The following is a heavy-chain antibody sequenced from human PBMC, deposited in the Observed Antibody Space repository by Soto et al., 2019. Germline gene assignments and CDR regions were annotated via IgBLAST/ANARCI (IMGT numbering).Heavy chain of an antibody. J-gene: IGHJ6*02. CDR3: ASESSSVYGLDV. CDR1: GYTFTRYY. Sequence: QVQLVQSGAEVKKPGASVKVSCKASGYTFTRYYMHWVRQAPGQGLEWMGIINPSGVSTSYAQKFKGRVTMSRDSSTSTVYMELSRLNSDDTAVYYCASESSSVYGLDVWGQGTTVTVSS. D-gene: IGHD6-19*01. CDR2: INPSGVST. V-gene: IGHV1-46*01.